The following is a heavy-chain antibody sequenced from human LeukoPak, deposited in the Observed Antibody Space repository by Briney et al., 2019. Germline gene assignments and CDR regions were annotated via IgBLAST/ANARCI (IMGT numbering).Heavy chain of an antibody. Sequence: NPSETLSLTCTVSGGSISTSTYNWGWIRQPPGKGLEWIGHIYYSGGTSYNPSLQSRVTISVVTSKNQFSLKLSSVTAADTAVYYCARHLSIAADGTFDYWGQGTLVTVSS. D-gene: IGHD6-13*01. CDR3: ARHLSIAADGTFDY. J-gene: IGHJ4*02. CDR2: IYYSGGT. V-gene: IGHV4-61*05. CDR1: GGSISTSTYN.